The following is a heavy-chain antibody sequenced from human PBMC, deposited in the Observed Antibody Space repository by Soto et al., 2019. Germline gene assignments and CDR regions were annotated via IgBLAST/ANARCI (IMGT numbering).Heavy chain of an antibody. CDR1: CGSFRGYY. CDR3: ARSSRFDC. Sequence: QVQLQQWGAGLLEPSETLSLTCGVYCGSFRGYYWSWIRQPAGKGLEWIGEIDHSGSTNYDPSLKSRVTMSVDTSRTQFSITLSSVTAADTAVYYCARSSRFDCRGQGTLVAVS. J-gene: IGHJ4*02. D-gene: IGHD6-6*01. V-gene: IGHV4-34*01. CDR2: IDHSGST.